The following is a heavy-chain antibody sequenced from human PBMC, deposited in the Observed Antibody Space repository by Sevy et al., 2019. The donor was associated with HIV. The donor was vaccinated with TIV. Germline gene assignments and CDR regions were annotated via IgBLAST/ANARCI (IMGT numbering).Heavy chain of an antibody. D-gene: IGHD2-2*01. J-gene: IGHJ4*02. Sequence: GGSLRLSCAASGFTFSSYAMHWVRQAPGKGLEWVAVISYDGSNKYYADSVKGRFTISRDNSKNTLYLQMNSLRAEDTAVYYCVRDSDMGYCISTSCPYYFDYWGQGTLVTVSS. CDR3: VRDSDMGYCISTSCPYYFDY. CDR1: GFTFSSYA. V-gene: IGHV3-30-3*01. CDR2: ISYDGSNK.